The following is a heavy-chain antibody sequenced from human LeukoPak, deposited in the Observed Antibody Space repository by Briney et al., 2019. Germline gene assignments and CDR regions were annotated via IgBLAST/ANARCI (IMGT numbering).Heavy chain of an antibody. CDR2: INAGNGNT. Sequence: ASVKVSCTASGYTFTSYAMHWVRQAPGQRLEWMGWINAGNGNTKYSQSFQGRVTITRDTSASTAYMELSSLRSEDTAMYFCARYAASTEFDYWGQGTLVTVSS. J-gene: IGHJ4*02. CDR3: ARYAASTEFDY. CDR1: GYTFTSYA. D-gene: IGHD1-14*01. V-gene: IGHV1-3*01.